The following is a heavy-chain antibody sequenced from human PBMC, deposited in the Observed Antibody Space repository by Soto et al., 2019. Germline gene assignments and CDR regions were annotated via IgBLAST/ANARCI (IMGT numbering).Heavy chain of an antibody. CDR1: GFTFSRYG. Sequence: QVQLVESGGGVVQPGRSLRLCYAASGFTFSRYGMHWVRQAPGKGLEWVAVISYDGSNKNYADSVKGRFTISRDNSKNTLYLQMNSLRAEDTAVYYCAIERPLGRIAVARGYFDLWGRGTLVTVSS. CDR3: AIERPLGRIAVARGYFDL. CDR2: ISYDGSNK. D-gene: IGHD6-19*01. V-gene: IGHV3-30*03. J-gene: IGHJ2*01.